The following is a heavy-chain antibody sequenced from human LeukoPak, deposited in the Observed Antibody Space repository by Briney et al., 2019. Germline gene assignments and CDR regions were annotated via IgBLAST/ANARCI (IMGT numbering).Heavy chain of an antibody. D-gene: IGHD2-15*01. CDR1: GGSISSYY. Sequence: PSETLSLTCTVSGGSISSYYWSWIRQPPGKGLEWIGYIYYSGSTNYNPSLKSRVTISVDTSKNQFSLKLSSVTAADTAVYYCARSDGVVAASRRKTNWFDPWGQGTLVTVSS. V-gene: IGHV4-59*01. J-gene: IGHJ5*02. CDR2: IYYSGST. CDR3: ARSDGVVAASRRKTNWFDP.